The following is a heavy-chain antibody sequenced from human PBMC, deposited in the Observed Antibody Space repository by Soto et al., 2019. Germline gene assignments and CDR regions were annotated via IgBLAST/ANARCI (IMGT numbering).Heavy chain of an antibody. V-gene: IGHV3-33*01. CDR3: ARDRGWYFDL. Sequence: QVQLVESGGGVVQPGRSLRLSCAASGFTFSSYGMHWVRQAPGKGLEWVAVIWYDGSNKYYADSVKGRFTISRDNSKNTLYLQMNSVRSEDTAVYYCARDRGWYFDLWGRGTLVTVSS. CDR2: IWYDGSNK. CDR1: GFTFSSYG. J-gene: IGHJ2*01. D-gene: IGHD3-10*01.